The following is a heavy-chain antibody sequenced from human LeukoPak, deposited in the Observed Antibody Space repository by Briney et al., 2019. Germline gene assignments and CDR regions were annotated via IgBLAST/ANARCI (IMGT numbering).Heavy chain of an antibody. V-gene: IGHV3-64*01. CDR3: ASNGDSPYYFDY. Sequence: PGGSLRLSCAASGFTFSSYAMHWVRQAPGKGLEYVSAISSNGGSTYYANSVKGRFTISRDSSKNTLYLQMGSLRAEDMAVYYCASNGDSPYYFDYWGQGTLVTVSS. CDR1: GFTFSSYA. D-gene: IGHD4-17*01. J-gene: IGHJ4*02. CDR2: ISSNGGST.